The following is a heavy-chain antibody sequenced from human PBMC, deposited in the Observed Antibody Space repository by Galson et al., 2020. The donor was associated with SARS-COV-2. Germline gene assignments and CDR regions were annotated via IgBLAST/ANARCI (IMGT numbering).Heavy chain of an antibody. CDR2: IDPSDSYT. J-gene: IGHJ4*02. D-gene: IGHD6-13*01. Sequence: HGESLKISCKGSGYSFTSYWISWVRQMPGKGLEWMGRIDPSDSYTNYSPSFQGHVTISADKSISTAYLQWSSLKASDTAMYYCASALDSSSWERFDYWGQGTLVTVSS. CDR1: GYSFTSYW. CDR3: ASALDSSSWERFDY. V-gene: IGHV5-10-1*01.